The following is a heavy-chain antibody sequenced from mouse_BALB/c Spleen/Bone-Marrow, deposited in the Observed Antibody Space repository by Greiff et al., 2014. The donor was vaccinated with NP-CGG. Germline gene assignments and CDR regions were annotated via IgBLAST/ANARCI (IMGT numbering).Heavy chain of an antibody. Sequence: VQLVESGPGLVAPSQTLSITCTVSGFSLTSYGVHWVRQSPGKGLEWLGVIWAGGSTNYNSAPMSRLSISKDNSKSQVFLKMNSLQTDDTAMYYCARYYYGFLDYWGQGTTLTVSS. CDR3: ARYYYGFLDY. V-gene: IGHV2-9*02. J-gene: IGHJ2*01. D-gene: IGHD1-2*01. CDR2: IWAGGST. CDR1: GFSLTSYG.